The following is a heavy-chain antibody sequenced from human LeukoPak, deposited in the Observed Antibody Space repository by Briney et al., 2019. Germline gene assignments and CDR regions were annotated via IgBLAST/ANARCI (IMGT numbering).Heavy chain of an antibody. D-gene: IGHD3-9*01. J-gene: IGHJ6*02. CDR3: ARSYYDILTGRAPPRPAHPYYYYYGMDV. V-gene: IGHV1-2*02. Sequence: ASVKVSCKASGYTFTGYYMHWVRQAPGQGLGWMGWINPNSGGTNYAQKFQGRVTMTRDTSISTAYMELSRLRSDDTAVYYCARSYYDILTGRAPPRPAHPYYYYYGMDVWGQGTTVTVSS. CDR2: INPNSGGT. CDR1: GYTFTGYY.